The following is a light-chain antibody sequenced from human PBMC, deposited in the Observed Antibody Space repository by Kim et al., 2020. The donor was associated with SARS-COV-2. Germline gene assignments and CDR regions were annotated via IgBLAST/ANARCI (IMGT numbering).Light chain of an antibody. CDR1: SLKTSY. CDR2: GKN. Sequence: SSELTQDPAVSVALGQTVKITRQGDSLKTSYATWYQQKPGQAPVLVIYGKNNRPSGIPDRFSGSSSANTASLTITGAQAEDEADYYCSSRDTTNNHVVFGGGTQLTVL. J-gene: IGLJ3*02. V-gene: IGLV3-19*01. CDR3: SSRDTTNNHVV.